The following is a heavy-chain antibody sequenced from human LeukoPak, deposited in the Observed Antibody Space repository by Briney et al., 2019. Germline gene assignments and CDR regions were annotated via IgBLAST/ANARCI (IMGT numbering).Heavy chain of an antibody. V-gene: IGHV3-66*02. CDR1: GFTVSSNY. CDR2: IYSGGST. D-gene: IGHD3-22*01. CDR3: ARGPHYYESSGYYPFDY. Sequence: PGGSLKLSCAASGFTVSSNYMTWVRQAPGKGLEWVSVIYSGGSTYYAASVKGRFTISRDNSKNTLFLQMNSLRAEDTAVYNCARGPHYYESSGYYPFDYWGQGTLVTVSS. J-gene: IGHJ4*02.